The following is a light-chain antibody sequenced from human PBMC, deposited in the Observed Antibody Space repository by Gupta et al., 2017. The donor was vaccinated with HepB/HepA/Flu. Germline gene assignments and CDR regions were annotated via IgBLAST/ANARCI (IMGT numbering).Light chain of an antibody. CDR2: YVS. J-gene: IGKJ1*01. CDR1: QSIGRS. Sequence: EIVLTQSPDFQSVSPKEKVTISCRASQSIGRSLNWFQQKPGQSPKLLIKYVSESISGVPSRFSGSGSGTDFTLTINSLEADDAAVYYCQQSDTLPRTFGQGTKVEIK. V-gene: IGKV6D-21*02. CDR3: QQSDTLPRT.